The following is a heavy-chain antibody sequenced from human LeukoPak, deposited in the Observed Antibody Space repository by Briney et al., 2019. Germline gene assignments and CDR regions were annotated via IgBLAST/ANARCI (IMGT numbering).Heavy chain of an antibody. D-gene: IGHD3-16*01. CDR3: ARDGGRTASGFRPHYFDY. V-gene: IGHV3-48*03. CDR1: GFTFSDYE. CDR2: ISMSGSVI. Sequence: GGSLRLSCAASGFTFSDYEMNSVRQAPGKGLEWLSYISMSGSVIHYADSVKGRFTISRDNAKNSLYLQMNSLRAVDTAVYYCARDGGRTASGFRPHYFDYWGQGALVIVSS. J-gene: IGHJ4*02.